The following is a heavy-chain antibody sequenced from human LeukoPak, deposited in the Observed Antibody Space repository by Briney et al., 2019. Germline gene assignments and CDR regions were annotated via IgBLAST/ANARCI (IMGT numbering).Heavy chain of an antibody. D-gene: IGHD5-18*01. CDR2: ISSAGSYI. CDR1: GLIFSSYS. Sequence: GGSLRLSCAASGLIFSSYSMNWVRQAPGKGLEWVSSISSAGSYIYYADSLKVRFTISRDNAKNSLYLQMNGLRAEDTAVYYCARGLSYADYWGQGTLVTVSS. CDR3: ARGLSYADY. V-gene: IGHV3-21*01. J-gene: IGHJ4*02.